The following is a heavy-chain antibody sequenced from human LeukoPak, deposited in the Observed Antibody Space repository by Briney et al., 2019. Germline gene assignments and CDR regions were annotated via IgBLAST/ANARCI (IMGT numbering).Heavy chain of an antibody. V-gene: IGHV3-7*01. CDR2: IKEDGSEK. CDR3: ARLNWNYADY. J-gene: IGHJ4*02. Sequence: GGSLRLSCTASGFTFSHHWMTWVRQAPEKGLEWVANIKEDGSEKDYVDSVKGRFTISRDNGKNSLYLQMNGLRGEDTAVYYCARLNWNYADYWGRGTLVTVSS. D-gene: IGHD3-3*01. CDR1: GFTFSHHW.